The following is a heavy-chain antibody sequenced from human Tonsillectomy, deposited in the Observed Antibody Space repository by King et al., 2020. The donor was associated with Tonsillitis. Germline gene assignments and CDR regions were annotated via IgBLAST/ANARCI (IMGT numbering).Heavy chain of an antibody. V-gene: IGHV3-48*01. D-gene: IGHD4-11*01. CDR2: ISSTSSTI. J-gene: IGHJ3*02. Sequence: VQLVESGGGLVQPGGSLRLLCAASGLTFSSYSMNWVRQAPGKGLEWVSYISSTSSTIYYADSVKGRFTISRDNAKNSLYLQMNSLRAEDTAVYYCARERKWGDYMDAFDNW. CDR3: ARERKWGDYMDAFDN. CDR1: GLTFSSYS.